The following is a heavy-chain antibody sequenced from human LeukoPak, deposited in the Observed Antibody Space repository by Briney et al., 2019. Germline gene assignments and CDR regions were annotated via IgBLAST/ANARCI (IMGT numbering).Heavy chain of an antibody. Sequence: SETLSLTCTISGGSISSSSYYWGWIRQPPGKGLEWIGSIYYSGSTYYNPSLKSRVTISVDTSKNQFSLKLSSVTAADTAVYYCARRFGGVIVFNWFDPWGQGTLVTVSS. J-gene: IGHJ5*02. D-gene: IGHD3-16*02. CDR2: IYYSGST. CDR3: ARRFGGVIVFNWFDP. CDR1: GGSISSSSYY. V-gene: IGHV4-39*01.